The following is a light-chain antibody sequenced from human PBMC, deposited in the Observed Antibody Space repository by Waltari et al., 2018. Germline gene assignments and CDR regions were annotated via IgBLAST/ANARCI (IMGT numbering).Light chain of an antibody. J-gene: IGKJ1*01. CDR2: RAT. CDR3: QQHGTLTAT. Sequence: EIVLTQSPVTESLSPGGRVSLSCRARQSVGRSSLAWYQQKPGQTLRLVSYRATRRATGIPDSFSGSGYGKDFSLTISKLAPGDFAVYYLQQHGTLTATFGQGNKVEIK. V-gene: IGKV3-20*01. CDR1: QSVGRSS.